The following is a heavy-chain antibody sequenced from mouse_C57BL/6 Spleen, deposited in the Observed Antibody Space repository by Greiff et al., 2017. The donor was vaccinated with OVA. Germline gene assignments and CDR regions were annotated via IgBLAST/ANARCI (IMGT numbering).Heavy chain of an antibody. CDR3: ARANYTTGFAY. CDR1: GYAFTNYL. J-gene: IGHJ3*01. D-gene: IGHD1-1*01. V-gene: IGHV1-54*01. Sequence: QVQLQQSGAELVRPGTSVKVSCKASGYAFTNYLIAWVKQRPGQGLEWIGVINPGSGGTNYNEKFKGKATLTADKSSSTAYMQLSSLTSEDAAVYFCARANYTTGFAYWGQGTLVTVSA. CDR2: INPGSGGT.